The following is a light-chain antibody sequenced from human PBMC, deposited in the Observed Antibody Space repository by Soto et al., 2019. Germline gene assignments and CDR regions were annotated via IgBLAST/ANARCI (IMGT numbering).Light chain of an antibody. CDR3: AVWDDSRSGGNWV. J-gene: IGLJ3*02. Sequence: QSVLTQPPSASGTPGQRVTISWSGSSSNIGSNYVYWYQHLPGTAPKLLIFTNNQRPSGVPDRFSGSTSGTSASLAISGLRSEDEAVYYCAVWDDSRSGGNWVFGGGTKLTVL. CDR2: TNN. CDR1: SSNIGSNY. V-gene: IGLV1-47*02.